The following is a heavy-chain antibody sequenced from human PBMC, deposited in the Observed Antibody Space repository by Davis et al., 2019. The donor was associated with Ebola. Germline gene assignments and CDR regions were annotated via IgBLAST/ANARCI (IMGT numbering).Heavy chain of an antibody. Sequence: SETLSLTCTVSGGPISSYYWSWIRQPPGKGLEWIGEINHSGSTNYNPSLKSRVTISVDTSKNQFSLKLSSVTAADTAVYYCARARAYNWFDPWGQGTLVTVSS. CDR2: INHSGST. J-gene: IGHJ5*02. CDR1: GGPISSYY. V-gene: IGHV4-34*01. CDR3: ARARAYNWFDP.